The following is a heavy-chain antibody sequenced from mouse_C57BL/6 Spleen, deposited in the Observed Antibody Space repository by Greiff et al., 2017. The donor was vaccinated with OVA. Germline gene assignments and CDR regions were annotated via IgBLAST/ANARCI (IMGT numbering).Heavy chain of an antibody. CDR1: GYTFTSYW. D-gene: IGHD2-2*01. CDR2: IDPSDSYT. J-gene: IGHJ4*01. CDR3: AKGLGARDD. V-gene: IGHV1-69*01. Sequence: QVQLQQPGAELVMPGASVKLSCKASGYTFTSYWMHWVKQRPGPGLEWIGPIDPSDSYTNSTQKFKGKSTLTVAKSSSTAYMQRSSRTAEDSAVYYCAKGLGARDDWGQGTSVTVSS.